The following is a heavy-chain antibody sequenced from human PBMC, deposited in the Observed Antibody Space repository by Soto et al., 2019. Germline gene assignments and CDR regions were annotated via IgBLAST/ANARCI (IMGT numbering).Heavy chain of an antibody. CDR3: ARHDYLHP. J-gene: IGHJ5*02. V-gene: IGHV3-66*04. D-gene: IGHD4-17*01. Sequence: EVQLVESGGGLVQPGGSLRLSCVASGFTVSSDYMSWVRQAPGKGLEWVSVIYSIYDGGGTYYTDSVRGRFTISRDTSKTTRFLQMNSLRVEATARYSCARHDYLHPWGQGTLLTVSP. CDR1: GFTVSSDY. CDR2: IYSIYDGGGT.